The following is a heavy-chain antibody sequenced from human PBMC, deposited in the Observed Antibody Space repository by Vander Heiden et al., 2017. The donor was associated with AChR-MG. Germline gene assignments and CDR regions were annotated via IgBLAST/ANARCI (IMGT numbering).Heavy chain of an antibody. CDR3: ASISASADWFFDV. J-gene: IGHJ2*01. D-gene: IGHD3-10*01. CDR2: ISQSGTR. V-gene: IGHV4-38-2*02. Sequence: QVRLQESGPGLVKPSETLSLTCTTSGESFSNYWAWIRQAPGKGLEWIGSISQSGTRYFSPSLRSRATTSVDPSKKQLFLTLTSVTAADTAVYYCASISASADWFFDVWGRGTLVTVSS. CDR1: GESFSNY.